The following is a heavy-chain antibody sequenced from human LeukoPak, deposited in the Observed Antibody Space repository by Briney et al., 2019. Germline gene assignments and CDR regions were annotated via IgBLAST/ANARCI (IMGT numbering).Heavy chain of an antibody. Sequence: SQTLSLTCTVSGGSIRSGSYHWSWIRQSAGKGLEWIGRIYTNGSTNYNPSLKSQVTISVDTSKNQFSLKLNSVTAADTAVYYCARDPYSGGYWDYYYYYMDLWGQGTTVTISS. J-gene: IGHJ6*03. CDR1: GGSIRSGSYH. CDR2: IYTNGST. D-gene: IGHD1-26*01. CDR3: ARDPYSGGYWDYYYYYMDL. V-gene: IGHV4-61*02.